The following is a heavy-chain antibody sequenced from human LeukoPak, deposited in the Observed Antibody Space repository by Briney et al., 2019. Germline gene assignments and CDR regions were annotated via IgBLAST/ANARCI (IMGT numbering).Heavy chain of an antibody. D-gene: IGHD3-3*01. Sequence: PGGSLRLSCAASGFTFSSYGMHWVRQAPGKGLEWVAVIWYDGSNKYYADSVKGRFTISRDNSKNTLYLQMSSLRAEDTAVYYCAKDFGDLASLDYWGQGTLVTVSS. V-gene: IGHV3-33*06. CDR2: IWYDGSNK. CDR1: GFTFSSYG. CDR3: AKDFGDLASLDY. J-gene: IGHJ4*02.